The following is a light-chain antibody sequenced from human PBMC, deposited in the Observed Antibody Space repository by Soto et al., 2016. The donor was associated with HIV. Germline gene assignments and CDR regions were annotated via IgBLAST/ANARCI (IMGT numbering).Light chain of an antibody. CDR3: QVWDRSSDHVV. CDR1: NVGSKS. J-gene: IGLJ2*01. V-gene: IGLV3-21*02. CDR2: DES. Sequence: SYELTQPPSVSVAPGETARITCGGDNVGSKSVHWRQQRPGQAPILVVFDESDRPSGIPDRFSGSKSGNTATLSINRVEAGDEADYYCQVWDRSSDHVVFGGGTKLSVL.